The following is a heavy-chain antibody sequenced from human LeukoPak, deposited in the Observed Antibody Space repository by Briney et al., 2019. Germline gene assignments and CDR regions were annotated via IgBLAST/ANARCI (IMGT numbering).Heavy chain of an antibody. CDR3: ARSIAAEWFDP. Sequence: GASVKVSCKASGYTFTSYDINWVRQAPGQGLEWMGGIIPIFGTANYAQKFQGRVTITTDESTSTAYMELSSLRSEDTAVYYCARSIAAEWFDPWGQGTLVTVSS. CDR1: GYTFTSYD. CDR2: IIPIFGTA. D-gene: IGHD6-13*01. J-gene: IGHJ5*02. V-gene: IGHV1-69*05.